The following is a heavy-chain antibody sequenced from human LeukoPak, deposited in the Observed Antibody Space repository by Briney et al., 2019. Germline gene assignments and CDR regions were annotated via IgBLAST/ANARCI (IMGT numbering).Heavy chain of an antibody. D-gene: IGHD3-3*01. Sequence: ASVKVSCKVAGYSLSEVSMHWVRQAPGKGLEWMGGFDAEDGETVYAQKFQGRVTMTEDTSTDTAYMELSSLRSEDTAVYYCAIDSLDIGFWDGFAYWGQGTLVTVSS. V-gene: IGHV1-24*01. CDR1: GYSLSEVS. CDR3: AIDSLDIGFWDGFAY. J-gene: IGHJ4*02. CDR2: FDAEDGET.